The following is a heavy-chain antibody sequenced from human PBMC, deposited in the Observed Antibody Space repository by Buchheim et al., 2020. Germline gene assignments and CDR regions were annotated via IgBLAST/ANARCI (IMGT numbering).Heavy chain of an antibody. J-gene: IGHJ5*02. CDR2: IGGSGGNT. CDR3: AKEADCSGTTCYPGHLTNWLDP. Sequence: EVQLLESGGGLVQPGGSLRLSCAASGFTFSTYAMSWVRQAPGKGLEWVLGIGGSGGNTFYAASVRGRFTISRDNSKNTLYLQMNSLRAEDTAVYYCAKEADCSGTTCYPGHLTNWLDPWGQGTL. CDR1: GFTFSTYA. D-gene: IGHD2-2*01. V-gene: IGHV3-23*01.